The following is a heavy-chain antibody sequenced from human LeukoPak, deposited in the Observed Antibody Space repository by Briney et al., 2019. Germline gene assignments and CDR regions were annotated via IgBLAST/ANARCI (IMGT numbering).Heavy chain of an antibody. CDR2: INHSGST. D-gene: IGHD3-10*01. CDR3: ASRHYPWYMDV. Sequence: SETLSPTCAVYGGSFSTYYWSWIRQTPGRGLEWIGEINHSGSTDYNPSLKSRVSISIDTSKNEFSLKLSSVTAADTAVYYCASRHYPWYMDVWGKGTTVTVSS. CDR1: GGSFSTYY. J-gene: IGHJ6*03. V-gene: IGHV4-34*01.